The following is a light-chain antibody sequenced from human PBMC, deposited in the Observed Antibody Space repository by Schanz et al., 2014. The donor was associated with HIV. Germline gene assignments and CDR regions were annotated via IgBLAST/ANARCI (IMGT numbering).Light chain of an antibody. CDR1: QSVSTK. Sequence: EIVMTQTPATLSVSPGERATLSCRASQSVSTKLAWYQQKPGQAPRLLIYGASTRATGIPARFSGSGSGTEFTLTISNLEPDDFAIYYCQQYSSYPYTFGQGTKLDI. V-gene: IGKV3-15*01. CDR2: GAS. CDR3: QQYSSYPYT. J-gene: IGKJ2*01.